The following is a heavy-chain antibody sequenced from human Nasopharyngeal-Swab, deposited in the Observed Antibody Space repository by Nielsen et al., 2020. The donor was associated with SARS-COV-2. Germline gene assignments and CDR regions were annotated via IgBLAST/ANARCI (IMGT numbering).Heavy chain of an antibody. D-gene: IGHD6-13*01. CDR1: GGSISSGGYY. V-gene: IGHV4-31*03. CDR3: ARLNGIAAAGTGWFDP. CDR2: IYYSGST. J-gene: IGHJ5*02. Sequence: SETLSLTCTVSGGSISSGGYYWSWIRQHPGKGLERIGYIYYSGSTYYNPSLKSRVTISVDTSKNQFSLKLSSVTAADTAVYYCARLNGIAAAGTGWFDPWGQGTLVTVSS.